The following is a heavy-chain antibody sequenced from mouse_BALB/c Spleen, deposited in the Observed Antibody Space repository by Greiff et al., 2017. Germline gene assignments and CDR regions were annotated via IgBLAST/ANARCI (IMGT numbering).Heavy chain of an antibody. CDR3: ARRGPNYAMDY. CDR1: GYTFTSYW. J-gene: IGHJ4*01. CDR2: IYPGDGDT. V-gene: IGHV1-87*01. Sequence: VQLQESGAELARPGASVKLSCKASGYTFTSYWMQWVKQRPGQGLEWIGAIYPGDGDTRYTQKFKGKATLTADKSSSTAYMQLSSLASEDSAVYYCARRGPNYAMDYWGQGTSVTVSS.